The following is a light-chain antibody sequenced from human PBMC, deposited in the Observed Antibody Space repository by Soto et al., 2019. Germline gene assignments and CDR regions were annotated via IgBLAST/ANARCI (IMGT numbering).Light chain of an antibody. V-gene: IGKV3-15*01. CDR1: QSVRSN. CDR2: DAS. Sequence: EKVMTQSPSTLSVSPVERATLSFSASQSVRSNLAWYQQKPGQPPRLLISDASTRATGIPARFSGSGSGTEFTLTVSSLQSEDFAVYYCQQYIKWPITFGQGTRLEIK. CDR3: QQYIKWPIT. J-gene: IGKJ5*01.